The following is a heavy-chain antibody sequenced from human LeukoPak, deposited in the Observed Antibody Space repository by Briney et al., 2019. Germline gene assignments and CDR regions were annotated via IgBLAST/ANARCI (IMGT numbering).Heavy chain of an antibody. CDR3: ARKGSSWYDGNWFDP. D-gene: IGHD6-13*01. Sequence: PSETLSLTCAVYGGSFSGYYWSWIRQPPGKGLEWIGYIYYSGSTNYNPSLKSQVTISVDTSKNQFSLKLSSVTAADTAVYYCARKGSSWYDGNWFDPWGQGTLVTVSS. CDR2: IYYSGST. J-gene: IGHJ5*02. CDR1: GGSFSGYY. V-gene: IGHV4-59*01.